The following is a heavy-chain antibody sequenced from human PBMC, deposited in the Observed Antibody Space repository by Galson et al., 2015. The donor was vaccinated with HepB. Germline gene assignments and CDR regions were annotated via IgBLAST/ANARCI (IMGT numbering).Heavy chain of an antibody. V-gene: IGHV3-53*01. Sequence: SLRLSCAASGFTVSGSYMSWVRKAPGKGLEWVSVFHSDGDSDYADSVKGRSTISRDNSKNTLYLQMNSLRAEDTAVYFCARDHFDYSNAIYYFDSWGQGTLVTVSS. CDR3: ARDHFDYSNAIYYFDS. CDR1: GFTVSGSY. D-gene: IGHD4-11*01. J-gene: IGHJ4*02. CDR2: FHSDGDS.